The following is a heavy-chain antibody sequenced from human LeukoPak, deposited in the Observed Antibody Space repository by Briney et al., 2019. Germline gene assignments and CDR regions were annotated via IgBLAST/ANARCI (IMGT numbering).Heavy chain of an antibody. Sequence: GGSLRLSCAASGFIVSSNYMSWVRQAPGKGLEWVAVFYGGDATNYADSVKGRFTISRDNSKNTLYLQMNSLRAEDTAVYYCATAGNYRFDYWGQGTLVTVSS. CDR2: FYGGDAT. CDR1: GFIVSSNY. CDR3: ATAGNYRFDY. V-gene: IGHV3-53*01. J-gene: IGHJ4*02. D-gene: IGHD1-7*01.